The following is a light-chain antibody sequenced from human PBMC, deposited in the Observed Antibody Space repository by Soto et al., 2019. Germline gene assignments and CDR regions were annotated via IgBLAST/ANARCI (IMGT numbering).Light chain of an antibody. Sequence: DVVMTQSPLSLSVTLGQPASISCRSSQSLVHSDGNTYLNWFQQRPGQSPRRLIYKVSNRDSEVPDRFSGSGSGTDFPLKISRVEAEDVGGYYCMRSIRWPPYTFGQGTKLEIK. CDR2: KVS. CDR1: QSLVHSDGNTY. CDR3: MRSIRWPPYT. V-gene: IGKV2-30*02. J-gene: IGKJ2*01.